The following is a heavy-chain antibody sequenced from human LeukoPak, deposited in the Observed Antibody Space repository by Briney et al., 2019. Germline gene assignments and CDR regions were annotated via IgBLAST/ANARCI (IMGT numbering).Heavy chain of an antibody. CDR1: GFTFSSYA. J-gene: IGHJ4*02. CDR2: ISGSGDST. V-gene: IGHV3-23*01. CDR3: AKAPVTTCRGAYCYPFDY. Sequence: PGRSLRLSCAASGFTFSSYAMHWVRQAPGKGLEWGSAISGSGDSTYYADSVKGRFTISRDSSKNTLFLQMNRLRPEDAAVYYCAKAPVTTCRGAYCYPFDYWGQGTLVTVSS. D-gene: IGHD2-21*01.